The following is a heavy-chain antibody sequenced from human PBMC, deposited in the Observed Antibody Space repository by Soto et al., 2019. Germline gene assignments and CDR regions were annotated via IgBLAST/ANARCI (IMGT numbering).Heavy chain of an antibody. Sequence: QITLKESGPTLVKPTQTLTLTCTFSGFSLSTSGVGVAWIRQPPGKALEWLALIYWDDDKRYRPSLETRLTITKDTSKNQVVLTMTTVDSVDTATYYCAYLPCSGGSCYWFSYSGMDVWGQGTTVIVSS. J-gene: IGHJ6*02. V-gene: IGHV2-5*02. CDR1: GFSLSTSGVG. D-gene: IGHD2-15*01. CDR3: AYLPCSGGSCYWFSYSGMDV. CDR2: IYWDDDK.